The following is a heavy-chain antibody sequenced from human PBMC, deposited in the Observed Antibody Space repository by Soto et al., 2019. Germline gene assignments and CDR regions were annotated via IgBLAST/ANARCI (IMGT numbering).Heavy chain of an antibody. J-gene: IGHJ4*02. D-gene: IGHD6-13*01. CDR1: GFAFNTYW. CDR3: ARGPEGINWYTHPIDY. V-gene: IGHV3-74*01. Sequence: GGSLRLSCAASGFAFNTYWMRWVRQVPEKGLVWVSRINSDVTSTTYADSVKGRFTISRDNAKNMLYLQMNSLRVEDTAVYYCARGPEGINWYTHPIDYWGQGTLVTVSS. CDR2: INSDVTST.